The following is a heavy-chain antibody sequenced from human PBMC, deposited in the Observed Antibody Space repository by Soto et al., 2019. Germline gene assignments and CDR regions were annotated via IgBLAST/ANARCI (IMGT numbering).Heavy chain of an antibody. D-gene: IGHD7-27*01. CDR3: ASQPHWARPFES. J-gene: IGHJ4*02. Sequence: EVRLVESGGGLVKPGGSLRLSCVGSGLLFRNYEMNSVRQAQGKGLEWLSHISTSGSHISDADSVKGRFTISRDNTKPTLYLQMNSLRAEDTAVYYCASQPHWARPFESWGQGTLGNVSS. CDR2: ISTSGSHI. CDR1: GLLFRNYE. V-gene: IGHV3-48*03.